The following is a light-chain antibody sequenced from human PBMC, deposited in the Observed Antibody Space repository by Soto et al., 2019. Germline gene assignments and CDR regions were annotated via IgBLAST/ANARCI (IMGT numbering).Light chain of an antibody. J-gene: IGKJ5*01. Sequence: EIVLTQSPGTLSLSPGERATLSCRAGQSVTSNYLAWYQQKPGQAPRLIIYGAYTRATGIPGRFSGSGSGTEFTLTISSLQSEDFAVYYCQQHNNWPPITFGQGTRLEIK. CDR2: GAY. V-gene: IGKV3-15*01. CDR3: QQHNNWPPIT. CDR1: QSVTSN.